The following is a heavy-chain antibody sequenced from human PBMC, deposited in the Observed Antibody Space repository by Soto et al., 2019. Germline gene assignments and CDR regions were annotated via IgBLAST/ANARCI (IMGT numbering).Heavy chain of an antibody. Sequence: AGGSLRLSCAASGFTFSSYGMHWVRQAPGKGLEWVAVISYDGSNKYYADSVEGRFTISRDNSKNTLYLQMNSLRAEDTAVYYCAKDRMGYYYGMDVWGQGTTVTVSS. CDR1: GFTFSSYG. V-gene: IGHV3-30*18. CDR3: AKDRMGYYYGMDV. CDR2: ISYDGSNK. J-gene: IGHJ6*02.